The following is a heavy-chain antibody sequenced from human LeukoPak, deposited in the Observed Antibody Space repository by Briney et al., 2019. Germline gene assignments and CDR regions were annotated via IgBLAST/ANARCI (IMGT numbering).Heavy chain of an antibody. CDR1: GFTFSIYA. D-gene: IGHD3-3*01. CDR2: ISGSGDST. J-gene: IGHJ4*02. V-gene: IGHV3-23*01. Sequence: GGSLRLSCAASGFTFSIYAMSWVRQAPGKGLEWVSAISGSGDSTYYTDSVKGRFTISRDNSKNTLYLLMNSLRAEDTAVYYCAKGNDFWSGYSLFDYWGQGTLVTVSS. CDR3: AKGNDFWSGYSLFDY.